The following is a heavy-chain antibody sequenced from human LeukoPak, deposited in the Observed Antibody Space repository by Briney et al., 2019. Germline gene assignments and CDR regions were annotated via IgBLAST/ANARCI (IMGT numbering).Heavy chain of an antibody. CDR1: GYTFTSYA. D-gene: IGHD2-21*01. CDR2: INAGNGNT. V-gene: IGHV1-3*01. J-gene: IGHJ3*02. Sequence: GASVKVSCKASGYTFTSYAMHWVRQAPGQRLEWMGWINAGNGNTKYSQKFQGRVTITRDTSASTAYTELSSLRSEDTAVYYCARGGIPEAFDIWGQGTMVTVSS. CDR3: ARGGIPEAFDI.